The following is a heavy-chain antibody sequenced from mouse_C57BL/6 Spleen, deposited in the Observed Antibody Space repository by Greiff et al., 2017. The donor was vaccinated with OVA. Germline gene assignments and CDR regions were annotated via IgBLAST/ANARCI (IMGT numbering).Heavy chain of an antibody. D-gene: IGHD1-1*01. V-gene: IGHV1-82*01. J-gene: IGHJ2*01. CDR2: IYPGDGDT. CDR1: GYAFSSSW. Sequence: QVQLKESGPELVKPGASVKISCKASGYAFSSSWMNWVKPRPGKGLEWIGRIYPGDGDTKYNGKFKGKATLTADKSSSTAYMQLSSLTSEDSAVYFCASEIYYCSSYYFDYWGQGTTLTVSS. CDR3: ASEIYYCSSYYFDY.